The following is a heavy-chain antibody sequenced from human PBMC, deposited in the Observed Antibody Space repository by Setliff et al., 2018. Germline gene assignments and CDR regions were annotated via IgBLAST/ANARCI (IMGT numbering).Heavy chain of an antibody. V-gene: IGHV1-18*01. D-gene: IGHD3-10*01. CDR2: ISIYTGNA. Sequence: ASVKVSCKASGYTFSDYGITWVRQAPGQGLEWMGWISIYTGNAYYAHKLQGRVTMTTDTSTDTAYLELRSLRSDDTAVYYCSRLVRFCTRTVCQRLSGNDYWGQGTLVTVSS. CDR1: GYTFSDYG. CDR3: SRLVRFCTRTVCQRLSGNDY. J-gene: IGHJ4*02.